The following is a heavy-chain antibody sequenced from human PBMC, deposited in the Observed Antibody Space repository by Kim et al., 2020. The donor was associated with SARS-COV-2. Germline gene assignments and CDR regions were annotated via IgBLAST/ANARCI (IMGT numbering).Heavy chain of an antibody. CDR1: GFTFSSYW. CDR2: IKQDGSEK. D-gene: IGHD2-15*01. CDR3: ARDIAIPEYCSGGSCYVYYYYYGMDV. J-gene: IGHJ6*02. V-gene: IGHV3-7*03. Sequence: GGSLRLSCAASGFTFSSYWMSWVRQAPGKGLEWVANIKQDGSEKYYVDSVKGRFTISRDNAKNSLYLQMNSLRAEDTAVYYCARDIAIPEYCSGGSCYVYYYYYGMDVWGQGTTVTVSS.